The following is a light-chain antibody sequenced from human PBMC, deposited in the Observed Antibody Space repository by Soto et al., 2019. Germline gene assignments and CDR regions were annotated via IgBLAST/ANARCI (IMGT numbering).Light chain of an antibody. J-gene: IGKJ2*01. CDR2: RAS. Sequence: DIVLTQFPGTLSLSPGEGATLSCRASQSVRDNLAWYQQKPGQAPRLLIYRASTRATGVPARFSGSGSGTESTLTISSLQSEDVSVYFCQHYNFWPHTFGQGTKVDIK. V-gene: IGKV3-15*01. CDR3: QHYNFWPHT. CDR1: QSVRDN.